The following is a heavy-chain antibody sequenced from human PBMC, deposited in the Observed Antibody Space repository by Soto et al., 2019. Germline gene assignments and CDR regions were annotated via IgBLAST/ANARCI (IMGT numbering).Heavy chain of an antibody. J-gene: IGHJ5*02. CDR2: MNPNSGNT. CDR1: GYTFTSYD. V-gene: IGHV1-8*01. CDR3: ARIQVSYMRRYKNTYNWFDT. D-gene: IGHD1-1*01. Sequence: ASVKVSCKASGYTFTSYDINWVRQATGQGLEWMGWMNPNSGNTGYAQKFQGRVTMTRNTSISTAYMELSSLRSEDTAVYYCARIQVSYMRRYKNTYNWFDTWGQGTLVTVSP.